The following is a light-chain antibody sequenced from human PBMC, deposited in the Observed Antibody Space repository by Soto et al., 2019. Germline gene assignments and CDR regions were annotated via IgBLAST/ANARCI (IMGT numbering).Light chain of an antibody. CDR2: WAS. CDR3: QQYYSTPQT. CDR1: QSVLYSSNNKNY. J-gene: IGKJ1*01. V-gene: IGKV4-1*01. Sequence: DIVMTQSQDSRAVSLGERATINCKSSQSVLYSSNNKNYLAWYQQKPGQPPKLLIYWASTRESGVPDRFSGSGSGTDFTLTISSLQAEDVAVYYCQQYYSTPQTFGQGTKVEIK.